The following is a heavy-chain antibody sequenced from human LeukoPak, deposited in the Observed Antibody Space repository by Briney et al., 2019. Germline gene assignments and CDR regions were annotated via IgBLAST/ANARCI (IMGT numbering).Heavy chain of an antibody. D-gene: IGHD3-16*01. CDR3: ARVDDYVWGSSPY. Sequence: XRMXWXRQXXXXGXGGGXSISSSSSYIYYADSVKGRFTISRDNAKNSLYLQMNSLRAEDTAVYYCARVDDYVWGSSPYWGQGTLVTVSS. CDR2: ISSSSSYI. CDR1: XR. J-gene: IGHJ4*02. V-gene: IGHV3-21*01.